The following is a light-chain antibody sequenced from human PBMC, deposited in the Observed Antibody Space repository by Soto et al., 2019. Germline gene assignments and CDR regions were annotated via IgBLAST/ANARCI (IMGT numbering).Light chain of an antibody. Sequence: DIVMTQSPDSLAVSLGERATINCKSSQSVLYNSNNKNYLAWYQQKPGQPPKLLIYWASTRESGVPDRFSGSGSGTDFTLPISSLQAEDVAVYYCQQYYNTPLTFGQATRLEIK. J-gene: IGKJ5*01. V-gene: IGKV4-1*01. CDR3: QQYYNTPLT. CDR2: WAS. CDR1: QSVLYNSNNKNY.